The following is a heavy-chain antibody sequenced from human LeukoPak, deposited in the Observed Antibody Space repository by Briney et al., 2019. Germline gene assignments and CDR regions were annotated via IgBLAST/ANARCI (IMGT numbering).Heavy chain of an antibody. Sequence: GGSLRLSCAASGFIFNSHSMNWVRQAPGKGLEWVSSISSTSSYIYYADSVKSRFTISRDNAKNSLYLQMNSLRAEDTAVYYCAKNSRGTFDYWGQGTLVTVSS. V-gene: IGHV3-21*01. D-gene: IGHD1-1*01. CDR2: ISSTSSYI. J-gene: IGHJ4*02. CDR3: AKNSRGTFDY. CDR1: GFIFNSHS.